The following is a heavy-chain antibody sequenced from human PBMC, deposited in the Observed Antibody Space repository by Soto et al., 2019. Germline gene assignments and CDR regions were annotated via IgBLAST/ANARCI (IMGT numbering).Heavy chain of an antibody. CDR1: GDSVSSNRAA. D-gene: IGHD1-1*01. Sequence: QVQLRQSGPGLLKPSQTLSLTCGISGDSVSSNRAAWNWIRQSPSRGLEWLGRTYYTSGWSNEYAESMKGRITINPDTSQNQFSLHLKSVIPEDTAVYYCARALIWTDKSALDIWGQGTMVIVSS. V-gene: IGHV6-1*01. J-gene: IGHJ3*02. CDR2: TYYTSGWSN. CDR3: ARALIWTDKSALDI.